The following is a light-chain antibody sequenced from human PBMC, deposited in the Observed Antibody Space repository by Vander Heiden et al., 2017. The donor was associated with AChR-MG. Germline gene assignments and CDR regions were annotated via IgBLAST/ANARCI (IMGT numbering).Light chain of an antibody. CDR1: RSMSTW. CDR3: QQTNTFPLT. CDR2: AAS. Sequence: DIQMTQSPSSVSASVGDRVTITCRASRSMSTWLAWYRQKPGKAPELLIYAASRLHSGVPSRFSGSGAGTHFTLTISNLQPEDFATYYCQQTNTFPLTFGPGTKVEI. J-gene: IGKJ3*01. V-gene: IGKV1D-12*01.